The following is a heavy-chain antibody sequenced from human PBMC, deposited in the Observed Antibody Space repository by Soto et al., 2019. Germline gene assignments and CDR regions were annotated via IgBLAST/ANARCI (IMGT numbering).Heavy chain of an antibody. D-gene: IGHD2-15*01. CDR1: GYTFTGYY. V-gene: IGHV1-2*04. Sequence: ASVKVSCKASGYTFTGYYMHWVRQAPGQGLEWMGWINPNSGGTNYAQKFQGWVTMTRDTSISTAYMELSRLRSDDTAVYYCARGHLGYCSGGSCYVANWFDPWGQGTLVTVSS. J-gene: IGHJ5*02. CDR3: ARGHLGYCSGGSCYVANWFDP. CDR2: INPNSGGT.